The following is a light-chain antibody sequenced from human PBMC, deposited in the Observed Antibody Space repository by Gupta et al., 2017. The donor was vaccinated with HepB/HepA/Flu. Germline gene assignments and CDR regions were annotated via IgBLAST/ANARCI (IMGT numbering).Light chain of an antibody. J-gene: IGLJ2*01. CDR2: FNN. CDR3: AAWDDSLNGLVV. CDR1: TSNIGSNS. V-gene: IGLV1-44*01. Sequence: QSVLTQSPSASGTPGQRVTISCSGSTSNIGSNSVNWYRQLPGTAPQLLIYFNNQRPSGGPERFSASKSGTSASLAISALQSEDEGDYYCAAWDDSLNGLVVFGGGTKLTVL.